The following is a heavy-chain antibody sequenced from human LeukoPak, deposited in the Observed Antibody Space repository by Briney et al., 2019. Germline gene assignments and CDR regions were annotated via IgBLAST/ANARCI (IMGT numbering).Heavy chain of an antibody. J-gene: IGHJ5*02. V-gene: IGHV1-24*01. D-gene: IGHD2-21*01. CDR3: ATDYHIS. Sequence: ASVKVSCKVSGYTLAELSMHWLRQVPGKGLEWMGNFDPEDGETIYAQIFQGRPTMTEDTSTDTAYMELSSLGSEDTAIYYCATDYHISWGQGTLVTVSS. CDR1: GYTLAELS. CDR2: FDPEDGET.